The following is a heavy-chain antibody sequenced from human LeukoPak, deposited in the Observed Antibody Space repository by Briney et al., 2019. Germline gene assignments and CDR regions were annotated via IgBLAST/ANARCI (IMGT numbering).Heavy chain of an antibody. CDR2: INPNSGGT. CDR1: GYTFTGYY. J-gene: IGHJ4*02. D-gene: IGHD3-10*01. V-gene: IGHV1-2*02. CDR3: ARTMVRGVFNSPLDY. Sequence: ASVKVSCKASGYTFTGYYMHWVRQAPGQGLEWMGWINPNSGGTNYAQKFQGRVTMTRDTSISTAYMELSRLRSDDTAVYYCARTMVRGVFNSPLDYWGQGTLVTVSS.